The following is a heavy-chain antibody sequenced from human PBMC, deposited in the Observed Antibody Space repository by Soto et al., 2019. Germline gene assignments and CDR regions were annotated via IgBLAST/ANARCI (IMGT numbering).Heavy chain of an antibody. D-gene: IGHD2-15*01. CDR2: ISSSSSYI. V-gene: IGHV3-21*01. J-gene: IGHJ1*01. Sequence: GGSLRLSCAASGFTFSSYSMNWVRQAPGKGLEWVSSISSSSSYIYYADSVKGRFTISRDNAKNSLYLQMNSLRAEDTAVYYCARGGYCSGGSCPAGEYFQHWGQGTLVTVSS. CDR3: ARGGYCSGGSCPAGEYFQH. CDR1: GFTFSSYS.